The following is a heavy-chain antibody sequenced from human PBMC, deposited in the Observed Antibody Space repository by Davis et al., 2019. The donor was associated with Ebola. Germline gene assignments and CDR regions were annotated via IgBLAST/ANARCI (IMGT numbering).Heavy chain of an antibody. Sequence: ASVKVSCKAFGYTFIYYYINWVRQTPGQGLEWMGRISPKSGATTYAQRFQGRVTMTRDTSSGTAYMDLGSLKSDDTAVYYCARGPAANAPLDYWGQGTLVTVSS. V-gene: IGHV1-2*02. J-gene: IGHJ4*02. CDR2: ISPKSGAT. D-gene: IGHD2-2*01. CDR3: ARGPAANAPLDY. CDR1: GYTFIYYY.